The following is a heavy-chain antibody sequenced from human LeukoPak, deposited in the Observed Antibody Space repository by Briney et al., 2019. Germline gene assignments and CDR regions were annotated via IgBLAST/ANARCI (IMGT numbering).Heavy chain of an antibody. J-gene: IGHJ4*02. V-gene: IGHV3-11*01. CDR1: GFTFGDYY. CDR2: ISSSGSTI. CDR3: ARDGSGWYGYYFDY. D-gene: IGHD6-19*01. Sequence: PGGSLRLSCAASGFTFGDYYMRRIRQAPAKGLEWVSYISSSGSTIYYADSVKGRFTISRDNAKNSLYLQMNSLRAEDTAVYYCARDGSGWYGYYFDYWGQGTLVTVSS.